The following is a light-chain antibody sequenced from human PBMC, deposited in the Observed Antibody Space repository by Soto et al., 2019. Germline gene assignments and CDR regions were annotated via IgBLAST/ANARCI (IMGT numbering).Light chain of an antibody. CDR3: QQSYRTPFT. V-gene: IGKV1-39*01. CDR1: QSIKNY. CDR2: ATS. Sequence: DIQLTQSPSSLSASVGDRVTITCRTSQSIKNYLNWYQHIPGKAPRLLIYATSTLQRGVPPRFRGGGSGTLFTLTISSLQPEDFVTYYCQQSYRTPFTFGPGTKPDIK. J-gene: IGKJ3*01.